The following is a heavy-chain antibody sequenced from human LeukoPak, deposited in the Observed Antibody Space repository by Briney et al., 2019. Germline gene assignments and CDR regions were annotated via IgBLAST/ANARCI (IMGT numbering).Heavy chain of an antibody. J-gene: IGHJ2*01. CDR2: ISTSGGST. CDR1: GFTFSIYA. Sequence: PGGSLRLSCAASGFTFSIYAMSWVRQAPGRGLEWVSTISTSGGSTYYADSVKGRFTISRDNSKHTLDLQMNSLRPEDTAVFYCAKGDHGDYWYLDLWGRGTLVSVSS. V-gene: IGHV3-23*01. CDR3: AKGDHGDYWYLDL. D-gene: IGHD4-17*01.